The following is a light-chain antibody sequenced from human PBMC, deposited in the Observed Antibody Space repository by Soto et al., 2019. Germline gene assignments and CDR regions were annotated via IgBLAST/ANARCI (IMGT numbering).Light chain of an antibody. CDR3: QQYNNWPHT. CDR2: GVS. V-gene: IGKV3-15*01. J-gene: IGKJ2*01. Sequence: EIVMTHSPATLSVSPGERATLSCRASQSVSSKLAWFQQKPGQAPSLLIYGVSTRAIGVPVRFSGSGSGTEFTLTINSMQSEDFAVYYCQQYNNWPHTFGQGTKVDIK. CDR1: QSVSSK.